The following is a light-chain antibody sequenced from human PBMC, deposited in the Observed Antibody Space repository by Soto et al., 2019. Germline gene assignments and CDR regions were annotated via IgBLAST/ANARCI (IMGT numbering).Light chain of an antibody. CDR3: QSYDSSLSGWV. CDR2: GNS. CDR1: SSNIGAVYD. V-gene: IGLV1-40*01. Sequence: QSVLTQPPSVSGAPGQRVTISCTGSSSNIGAVYDVHWYQQLPGTAPKLLIYGNSNRPSRVPDRFSGSKSGTSASLAINGLQAEDEADYYCQSYDSSLSGWVFGGGTKLTVL. J-gene: IGLJ3*02.